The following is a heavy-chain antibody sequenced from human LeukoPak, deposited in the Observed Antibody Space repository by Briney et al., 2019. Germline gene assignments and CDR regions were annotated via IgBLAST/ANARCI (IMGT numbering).Heavy chain of an antibody. Sequence: SETLSLTCAVYGGSFSGYYWSWIRQPPGKGLEWIGEINHSGSTNYNPSLKSRVTISVDTSKNQFSLKLSSVTAADTAVYYCAKIVGGAGAFDIWGQGTMVTVSS. CDR3: AKIVGGAGAFDI. CDR2: INHSGST. V-gene: IGHV4-34*01. CDR1: GGSFSGYY. D-gene: IGHD1-26*01. J-gene: IGHJ3*02.